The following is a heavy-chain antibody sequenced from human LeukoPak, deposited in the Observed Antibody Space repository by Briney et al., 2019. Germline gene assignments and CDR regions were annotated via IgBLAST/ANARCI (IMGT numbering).Heavy chain of an antibody. Sequence: PGGSLRLSCAASGFTFSSYAMSWVRQAPGKGLEWVSAISGSGGSTYYADSVKGRFTISRDNAKNSLYLQMNSLRAEDTAVYYCARDIQQWLEAHYYYGMDVWGQGTTVTVSS. J-gene: IGHJ6*02. V-gene: IGHV3-23*01. CDR2: ISGSGGST. D-gene: IGHD6-19*01. CDR3: ARDIQQWLEAHYYYGMDV. CDR1: GFTFSSYA.